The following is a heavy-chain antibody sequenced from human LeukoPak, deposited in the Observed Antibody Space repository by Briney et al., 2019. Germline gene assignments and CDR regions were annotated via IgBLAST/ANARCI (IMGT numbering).Heavy chain of an antibody. CDR3: ARAGGRYGSGSYYNEDWFDP. J-gene: IGHJ5*02. V-gene: IGHV1-2*04. D-gene: IGHD3-10*01. CDR1: GYTFTGYY. Sequence: ASVKVSCKASGYTFTGYYMHWVRQAPGQGLEWMGWINPNSGGTNYAQKFQGWVTMTRDTSISTAYMELSRLRSDDTAVYYCARAGGRYGSGSYYNEDWFDPWGQGTLVTVSS. CDR2: INPNSGGT.